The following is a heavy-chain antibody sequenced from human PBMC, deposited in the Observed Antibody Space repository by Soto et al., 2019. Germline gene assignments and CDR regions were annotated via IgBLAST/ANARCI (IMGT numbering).Heavy chain of an antibody. J-gene: IGHJ4*02. D-gene: IGHD6-19*01. CDR2: IRSNSYGGTR. V-gene: IGHV3-49*03. CDR1: GFTFGDYA. Sequence: GGSLRLSCTTSGFTFGDYAMSWFRQAPGKGLEWVGLIRSNSYGGTREYAASVKGRFTISRDDTTKIAYLEMNSLKTEDTALYYCSRSYWYSSGWRFDYWGLGTLVTVPQ. CDR3: SRSYWYSSGWRFDY.